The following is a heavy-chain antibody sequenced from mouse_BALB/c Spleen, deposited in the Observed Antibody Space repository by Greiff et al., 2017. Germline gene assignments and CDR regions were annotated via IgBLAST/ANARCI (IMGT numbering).Heavy chain of an antibody. J-gene: IGHJ4*01. CDR1: GFSLNSYG. D-gene: IGHD2-1*01. CDR3: ARDNGNYVGYAMDY. V-gene: IGHV2-9*02. Sequence: VKLMESGPGLVAPSQSLSITCTVSGFSLNSYGVHWVRQPPGKGLEWLGVIWAGGSTNYNSALMSRLSISKDNSKSQVFLKMNSLQTDDTAMYYCARDNGNYVGYAMDYWGQGTSVTVSS. CDR2: IWAGGST.